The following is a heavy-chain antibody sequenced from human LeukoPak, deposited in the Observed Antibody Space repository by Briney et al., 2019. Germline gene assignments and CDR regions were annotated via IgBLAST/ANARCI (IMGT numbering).Heavy chain of an antibody. D-gene: IGHD2/OR15-2a*01. J-gene: IGHJ4*02. V-gene: IGHV3-23*01. CDR3: AREENTLLLSLDY. CDR1: GFSIAIYG. Sequence: GGSLRLSCAVSGFSIAIYGITWVRQTPEKGLEWVSAISENPERRHYSNSVTGRVIISRDSSKNTVFLQMTSLRAEDTGVYYCAREENTLLLSLDYWGLGTLVTVSS. CDR2: ISENPERR.